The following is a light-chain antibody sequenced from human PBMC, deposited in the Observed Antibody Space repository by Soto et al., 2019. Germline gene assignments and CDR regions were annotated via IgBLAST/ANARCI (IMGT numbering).Light chain of an antibody. CDR3: QSYDSSLSGVV. V-gene: IGLV1-40*01. Sequence: QSVLTQPPSVSGAPGQRVTISCTGSSSNIGGGYDVHWYQQLPGTAPKLLIYGNSNRPSGVPDRFSGAKSGTSASLAITGFQAEDEADYYCQSYDSSLSGVVFGGGTKLTVL. CDR1: SSNIGGGYD. CDR2: GNS. J-gene: IGLJ2*01.